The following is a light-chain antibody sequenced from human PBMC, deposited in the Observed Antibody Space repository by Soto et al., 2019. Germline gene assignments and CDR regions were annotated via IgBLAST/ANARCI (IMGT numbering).Light chain of an antibody. CDR1: QSVNTN. J-gene: IGKJ4*01. Sequence: EIEMTQSPATLSVSPGERATLSCRASQSVNTNLAWYQQKPGQAPRLLIYGASTRAPGIPARFSGSGSGTGFTHTVGSLHSEIFAIYYVQQYNHWPLWLTFGGGTKVELK. V-gene: IGKV3-15*01. CDR3: QQYNHWPLWLT. CDR2: GAS.